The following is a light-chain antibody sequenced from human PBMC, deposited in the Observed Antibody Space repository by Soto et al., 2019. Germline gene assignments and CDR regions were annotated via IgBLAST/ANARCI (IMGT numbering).Light chain of an antibody. CDR1: QSVSSN. V-gene: IGKV3-15*01. J-gene: IGKJ1*01. Sequence: EVVMTQSPATLSLSPGERATLSCWASQSVSSNFAWYQQKPGQAPRLLIYGASTRATGIPARFSGSGSGTDFTLTITSLQSEDFAVYHCQQYNYWPPGTFGQGTKVEIK. CDR2: GAS. CDR3: QQYNYWPPGT.